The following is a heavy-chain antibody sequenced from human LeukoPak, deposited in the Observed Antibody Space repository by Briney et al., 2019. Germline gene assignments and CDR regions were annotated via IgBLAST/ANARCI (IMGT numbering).Heavy chain of an antibody. V-gene: IGHV1-2*02. CDR1: GYTFTGYY. CDR2: INPNSGGT. CDR3: AREYYYDSSPGRFDP. Sequence: ASVKVSCKASGYTFTGYYMHWVRQAPGQGLEWMGWINPNSGGTNYAQKFQGRVTMTRDTSISTAYMELSRLRSDDTAVYYCAREYYYDSSPGRFDPWGQRTLVTVSS. J-gene: IGHJ5*02. D-gene: IGHD3-22*01.